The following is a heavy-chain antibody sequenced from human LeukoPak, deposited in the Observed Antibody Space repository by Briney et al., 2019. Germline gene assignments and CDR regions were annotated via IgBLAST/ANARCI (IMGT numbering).Heavy chain of an antibody. CDR3: AREKGYCSSTNCFDKWFDP. Sequence: GGSLRLSCAASGVTVSSNYMSWVRQAPGKGLEWVSVIYSGGSTYYADSVKGRFTISRDNLKNTVYLRMNSLRAEDTAVYYCAREKGYCSSTNCFDKWFDPWGQGTLVTVSS. J-gene: IGHJ5*02. V-gene: IGHV3-53*01. CDR2: IYSGGST. D-gene: IGHD2-2*01. CDR1: GVTVSSNY.